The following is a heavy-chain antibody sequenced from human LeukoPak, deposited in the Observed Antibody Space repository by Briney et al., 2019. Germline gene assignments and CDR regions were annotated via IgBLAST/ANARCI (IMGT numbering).Heavy chain of an antibody. CDR3: ARDRRSSGSSSWLNWFDP. CDR2: IYYSGST. Sequence: SETLSLTCTVSGGSISSSSYYWGWIRQPPGKGLEWIGSIYYSGSTYYNPSLKSRVTISVDTSKNQFSLKLSSVTAADTAVYYCARDRRSSGSSSWLNWFDPWGQGTLVTVSS. V-gene: IGHV4-39*07. CDR1: GGSISSSSYY. D-gene: IGHD6-13*01. J-gene: IGHJ5*02.